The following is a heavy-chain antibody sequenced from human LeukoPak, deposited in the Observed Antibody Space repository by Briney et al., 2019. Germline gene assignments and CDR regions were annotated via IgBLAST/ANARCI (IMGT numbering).Heavy chain of an antibody. D-gene: IGHD6-19*01. J-gene: IGHJ4*02. V-gene: IGHV1-2*02. Sequence: ASVTLSCTASGYTFTGYYMHWVRHAPGQGLGWMGWINPKSGGTNYAQKFQGRVTMTRDTSISTAFMDLSRLRSDDTAVYYCARWGGGVAGNFDYWGQGTLVTVSS. CDR3: ARWGGGVAGNFDY. CDR2: INPKSGGT. CDR1: GYTFTGYY.